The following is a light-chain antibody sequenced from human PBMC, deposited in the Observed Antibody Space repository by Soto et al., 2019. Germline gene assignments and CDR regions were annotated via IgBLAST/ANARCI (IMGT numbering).Light chain of an antibody. CDR3: QQYGSSPKT. Sequence: DILLTQSPGTLPLSPGERAALSGRASQIVYGRQLAWYQHKPGQAPRLLMYGVSSRATGIPDRFTGSGSGADVTLTISSLEPEDWAVDYGQQYGSSPKTVGQGTKVDIK. V-gene: IGKV3-20*01. CDR1: QIVYGRQ. J-gene: IGKJ1*01. CDR2: GVS.